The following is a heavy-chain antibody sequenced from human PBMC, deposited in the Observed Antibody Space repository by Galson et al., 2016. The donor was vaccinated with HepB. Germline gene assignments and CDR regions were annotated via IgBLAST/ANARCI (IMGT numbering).Heavy chain of an antibody. CDR1: GYSFTNYW. D-gene: IGHD5-18*01. V-gene: IGHV5-51*03. CDR3: ARSRDTAMAVDY. CDR2: IYPGDSDT. Sequence: QSGAEVKKPGDSLKISCKGSGYSFTNYWIGWVRQIPGKGLEWMGIIYPGDSDTRYSPSFQGQVTISADESISTAYLQWSSLKASDTAMYYCARSRDTAMAVDYWGQGTLVTVSA. J-gene: IGHJ4*02.